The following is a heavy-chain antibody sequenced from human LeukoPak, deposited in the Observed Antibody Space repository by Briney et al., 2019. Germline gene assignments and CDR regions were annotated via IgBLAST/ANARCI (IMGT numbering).Heavy chain of an antibody. Sequence: PGGSLRLSCAASGFTFSSYWMSWVRQAPGKGLEWVANIKQDGSEKYYVDSVKGRFTISRDNAKNSLYLQMNSLRAEDMAVYYCARVVDIVATIWFDYWGQGTLVTVSS. CDR1: GFTFSSYW. D-gene: IGHD5-12*01. J-gene: IGHJ4*02. V-gene: IGHV3-7*01. CDR3: ARVVDIVATIWFDY. CDR2: IKQDGSEK.